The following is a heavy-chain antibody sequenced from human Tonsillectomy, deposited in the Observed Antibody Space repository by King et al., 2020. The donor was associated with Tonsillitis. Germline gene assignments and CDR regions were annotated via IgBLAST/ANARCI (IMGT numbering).Heavy chain of an antibody. CDR3: ARDPRLDLAAAGLNWFDP. CDR2: IKQEGSEK. D-gene: IGHD6-13*01. Sequence: VLLVESGGGLVQPGGSLRLSCAASGFTFSSYWMSWVRQAPGKGLEGVANIKQEGSEKYYVDSVKGRFTGSRDNAKNSLYLQMNSRRAEDTAVYYCARDPRLDLAAAGLNWFDPWGQGTLVTVSS. J-gene: IGHJ5*02. CDR1: GFTFSSYW. V-gene: IGHV3-7*04.